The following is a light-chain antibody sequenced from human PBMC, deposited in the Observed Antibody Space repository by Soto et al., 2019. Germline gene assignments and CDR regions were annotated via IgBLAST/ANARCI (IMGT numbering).Light chain of an antibody. CDR2: GAS. V-gene: IGKV3-20*01. CDR3: QQYGSSPPYT. CDR1: QSVSSSY. J-gene: IGKJ2*01. Sequence: EIVLTQSPGTLSLSPGERATLSCRASQSVSSSYLAWYQQKPGQAPRLLIYGASSRATGIPDRSSGSGSGTDFTLTISSLEPENFAVYYCQQYGSSPPYTFGQRTKLEIK.